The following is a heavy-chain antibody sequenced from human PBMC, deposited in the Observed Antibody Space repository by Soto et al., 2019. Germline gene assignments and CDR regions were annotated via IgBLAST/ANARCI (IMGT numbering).Heavy chain of an antibody. J-gene: IGHJ5*02. V-gene: IGHV4-31*03. CDR2: IYYSGST. CDR1: GGSISSGGYY. CDR3: ARAHPPNYDFWSGYRINWFDP. D-gene: IGHD3-3*01. Sequence: SETLSLTCTVSGGSISSGGYYWSWIRQHPGKGLEWIGYIYYSGSTYYNPSLKSRVTISVDTSKNQFSLKLSSVTAADTAVYYCARAHPPNYDFWSGYRINWFDPWAQQNLLTVSS.